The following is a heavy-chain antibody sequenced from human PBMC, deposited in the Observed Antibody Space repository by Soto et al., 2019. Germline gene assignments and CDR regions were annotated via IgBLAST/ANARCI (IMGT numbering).Heavy chain of an antibody. V-gene: IGHV3-23*01. CDR1: GFTFSSSA. Sequence: PGGSLRLSCAASGFTFSSSAMIWVRQAPGRGLEWVSGSGGGGSTYYADSVKGRFTISRDNSKNTLYLQMNSLRAEDTAVYYCAKLTYWPQPPGYWGQGTLVTVSS. D-gene: IGHD2-15*01. J-gene: IGHJ4*02. CDR2: SGGGGST. CDR3: AKLTYWPQPPGY.